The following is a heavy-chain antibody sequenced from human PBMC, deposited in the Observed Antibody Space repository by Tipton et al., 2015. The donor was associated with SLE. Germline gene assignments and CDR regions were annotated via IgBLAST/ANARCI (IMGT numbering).Heavy chain of an antibody. CDR3: ARGQHQLGRFDP. V-gene: IGHV4-38-2*02. Sequence: TLSLTCTASGYSISSGYYWGWIRLPPGKGVGWIGSIYDSGSTYYNPSLKSRATISVDTSKNHFSLKLTSVTAADTAVYYCARGQHQLGRFDPWGQGTLVTVSS. CDR1: GYSISSGYY. D-gene: IGHD1-1*01. CDR2: IYDSGST. J-gene: IGHJ5*02.